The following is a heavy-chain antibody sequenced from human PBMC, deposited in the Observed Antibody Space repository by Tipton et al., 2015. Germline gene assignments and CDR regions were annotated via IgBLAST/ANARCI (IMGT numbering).Heavy chain of an antibody. V-gene: IGHV4-39*07. CDR1: GGSIRSSSFY. D-gene: IGHD5-24*01. CDR2: IYHTGST. Sequence: TLSLTCTVSGGSIRSSSFYWAWIRQPPGKGLEWLGSIYHTGSTYYNPSLKSRATLSVDTSKNQFSLKLSSVTAADTAVYYCARDGYNSNYFDYWGQGTLVTVSS. CDR3: ARDGYNSNYFDY. J-gene: IGHJ4*02.